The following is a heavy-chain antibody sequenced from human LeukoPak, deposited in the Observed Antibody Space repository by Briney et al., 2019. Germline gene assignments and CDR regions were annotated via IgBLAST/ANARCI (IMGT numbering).Heavy chain of an antibody. CDR2: ISTSSQSK. Sequence: GGSLRLSCAASGFSFNIYNMNWVRQTPGKGPEWVSYISTSSQSKYYADSVKGRFTVSRDNAKDSLYLQMNSLRDEDTAVYYCAREACPYRLCYYDSSGYSLNYYFDYWGQGTLVTVSS. D-gene: IGHD3-22*01. CDR3: AREACPYRLCYYDSSGYSLNYYFDY. V-gene: IGHV3-48*02. CDR1: GFSFNIYN. J-gene: IGHJ4*02.